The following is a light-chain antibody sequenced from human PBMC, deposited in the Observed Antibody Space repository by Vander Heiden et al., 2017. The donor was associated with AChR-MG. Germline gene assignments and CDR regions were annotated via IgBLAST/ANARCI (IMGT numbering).Light chain of an antibody. CDR3: SAWDDSLNAWV. Sequence: QSVLTQPPSLSGTPPERVTISCSGSSSNLGKNTANWYQQLPGTAPRLLIYRGSQRPAGVPDRFSGSESGTSASLAINGLQSEDEADYYCSAWDDSLNAWVFGGGTKVTVL. CDR2: RGS. V-gene: IGLV1-44*01. CDR1: SSNLGKNT. J-gene: IGLJ3*02.